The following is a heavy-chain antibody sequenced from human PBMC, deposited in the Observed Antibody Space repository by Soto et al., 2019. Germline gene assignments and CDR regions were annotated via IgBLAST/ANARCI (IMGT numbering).Heavy chain of an antibody. Sequence: ASVKVSCKASGYTFTSYDINWVRQATGQGLEWMGWMNPNSGNTGYAQKFQGRVTMTRKTSISTAYMELSSLRSEDTAVYYCARLTGYYDILTGYYVGSYYYMDVWGKGTTVTVSS. J-gene: IGHJ6*03. V-gene: IGHV1-8*01. CDR1: GYTFTSYD. CDR2: MNPNSGNT. D-gene: IGHD3-9*01. CDR3: ARLTGYYDILTGYYVGSYYYMDV.